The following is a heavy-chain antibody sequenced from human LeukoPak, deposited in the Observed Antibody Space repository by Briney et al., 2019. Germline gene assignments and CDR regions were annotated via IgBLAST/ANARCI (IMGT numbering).Heavy chain of an antibody. V-gene: IGHV5-10-1*01. CDR2: IDPSDSYT. J-gene: IGHJ5*02. D-gene: IGHD6-19*01. CDR1: GYSFTSYW. CDR3: ARLTPRYKYSSGWYFNDFFDP. Sequence: KPGESLRISCKGSGYSFTSYWISWVRQMPGKGLEWMGRIDPSDSYTNYSPSFQGHVTISADKSISTAYLQWSSLKASDTAMYYCARLTPRYKYSSGWYFNDFFDPWGQGTLVTVSS.